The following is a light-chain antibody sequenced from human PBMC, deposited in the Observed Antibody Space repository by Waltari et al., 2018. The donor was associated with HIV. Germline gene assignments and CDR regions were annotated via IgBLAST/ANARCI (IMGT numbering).Light chain of an antibody. J-gene: IGLJ1*01. CDR2: GKN. Sequence: QSVLTQPPSASGTPEQRVTISCSGSTSNIGRNTVSWFQQFPGAAPKVLIYGKNQRPSGDPDRVSCSKSGTSASLARRGLQPEDEADYDCAEWDDSLQGFVFGAGTKVSVL. V-gene: IGLV1-44*01. CDR3: AEWDDSLQGFV. CDR1: TSNIGRNT.